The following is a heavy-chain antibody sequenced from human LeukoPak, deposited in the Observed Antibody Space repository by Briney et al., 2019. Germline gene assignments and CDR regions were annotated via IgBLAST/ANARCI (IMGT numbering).Heavy chain of an antibody. J-gene: IGHJ4*02. Sequence: GGSLRLSCAASGFTFSSYAMSWVRQAPGKGLEWVSAISGSGGSTYYADSVKGRFTISRDNSKNTLYLQMNSLRAEDTAIYYCAKMSSWFGELWLWGQGTLVTVSS. V-gene: IGHV3-23*01. CDR1: GFTFSSYA. CDR2: ISGSGGST. D-gene: IGHD3-10*01. CDR3: AKMSSWFGELWL.